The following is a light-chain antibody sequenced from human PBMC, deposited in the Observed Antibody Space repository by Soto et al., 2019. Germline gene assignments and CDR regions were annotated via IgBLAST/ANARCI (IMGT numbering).Light chain of an antibody. Sequence: DIQMTQSPSSLSASVGDRVTITCRASQSISSYLNWYQQKPGKAPKLLIYAASSLQSGVPSRFSGSGSGTEFTLTISSLQPDDCATYYCHTYNSYSLHTFGQGTKVDIK. V-gene: IGKV1-39*01. CDR3: HTYNSYSLHT. CDR1: QSISSY. CDR2: AAS. J-gene: IGKJ2*01.